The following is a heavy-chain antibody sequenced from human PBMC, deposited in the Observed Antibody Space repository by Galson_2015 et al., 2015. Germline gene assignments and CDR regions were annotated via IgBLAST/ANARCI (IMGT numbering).Heavy chain of an antibody. CDR2: K. D-gene: IGHD6-13*01. Sequence: KYYADSVKGRFTISIDNSKNTLYLQMNSLRAEDTAVYYCARDLKVLRIETAAGTYYYYYYGMDVWGQGTTVTVSS. CDR3: ARDLKVLRIETAAGTYYYYYYGMDV. V-gene: IGHV3-33*01. J-gene: IGHJ6*02.